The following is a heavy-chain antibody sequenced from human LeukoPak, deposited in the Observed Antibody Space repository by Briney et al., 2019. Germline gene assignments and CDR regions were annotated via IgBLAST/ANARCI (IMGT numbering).Heavy chain of an antibody. D-gene: IGHD6-25*01. CDR3: AREVSSADY. Sequence: GGSLRLSCAASGFTVSSNYMSWVRQAPGKGLEWVSSISSSSSYIYYADSVKGRFTISRDNAKNSLYLQMNSLRAEDTAVYYCAREVSSADYWGQGTLATVSS. J-gene: IGHJ4*02. CDR1: GFTVSSNY. V-gene: IGHV3-21*01. CDR2: ISSSSSYI.